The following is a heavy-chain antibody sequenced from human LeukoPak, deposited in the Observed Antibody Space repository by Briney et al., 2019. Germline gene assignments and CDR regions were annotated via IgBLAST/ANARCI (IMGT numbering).Heavy chain of an antibody. CDR3: AKTRGSGPFDY. Sequence: PGGSLRLSCAASGFTFSSHYMNWVRQAPGKGLEWVSAISGSGGSTYYADSVKGRFTISRDNSKNTLYLQMNNLRAEDTAVYYCAKTRGSGPFDYWGQGTLVTVSS. D-gene: IGHD3-10*01. CDR1: GFTFSSHY. J-gene: IGHJ4*02. V-gene: IGHV3-23*01. CDR2: ISGSGGST.